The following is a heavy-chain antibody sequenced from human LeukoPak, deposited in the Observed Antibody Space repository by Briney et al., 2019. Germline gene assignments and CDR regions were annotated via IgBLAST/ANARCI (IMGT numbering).Heavy chain of an antibody. J-gene: IGHJ4*02. CDR1: GGSISSSSYY. CDR2: IYYSGST. Sequence: TSETLSLTCTVSGGSISSSSYYWGWIRQPPGKGLEWIGSIYYSGSTYYNPSLKSRVTISVDTSKNQFSLKLSSVTAADTAVYYCNARVQAAGIEEFDYWGQGTLVTVSS. D-gene: IGHD6-13*01. V-gene: IGHV4-39*07. CDR3: NARVQAAGIEEFDY.